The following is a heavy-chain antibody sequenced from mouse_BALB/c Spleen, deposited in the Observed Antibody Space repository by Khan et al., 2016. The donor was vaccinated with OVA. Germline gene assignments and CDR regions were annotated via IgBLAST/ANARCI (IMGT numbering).Heavy chain of an antibody. J-gene: IGHJ3*01. CDR1: GYTFTSYY. CDR2: INPSNGGT. CDR3: TISGYGTFAY. V-gene: IGHV1S81*02. Sequence: QVQLQQSGAELVKPGASVRLSCKASGYTFTSYYLYWVKQRPGQGLKWIGDINPSNGGTNFNEKFKSKATLTVDKSSSTAYMRLSSLTSEDSAVYYCTISGYGTFAYWGQGTLVTVSA. D-gene: IGHD2-1*01.